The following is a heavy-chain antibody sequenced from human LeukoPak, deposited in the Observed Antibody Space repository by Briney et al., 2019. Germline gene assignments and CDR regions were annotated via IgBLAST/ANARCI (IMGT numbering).Heavy chain of an antibody. V-gene: IGHV4-4*07. D-gene: IGHD3-22*01. CDR2: IYTSGST. CDR3: ARVRYYYDSSGHPTLYYFDY. J-gene: IGHJ4*02. CDR1: GGSISSYY. Sequence: SETLSLTCTVSGGSISSYYWSWIRQPAGKGLEWIGRIYTSGSTNYNPSLKSRVTMSVDTSKNQFSLKLSSVTAADTAVYYCARVRYYYDSSGHPTLYYFDYWGQGTLVTVSS.